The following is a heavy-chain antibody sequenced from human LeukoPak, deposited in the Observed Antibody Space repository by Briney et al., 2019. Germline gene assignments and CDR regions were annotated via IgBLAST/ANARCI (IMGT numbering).Heavy chain of an antibody. CDR2: IYHSGST. V-gene: IGHV4-4*02. CDR3: ARLLMTYYYDSSGYYYDYYYYYGMDV. J-gene: IGHJ6*02. Sequence: PSGTLSHTCAVSGGSISSSNWWSWVRQPPGKGLEWIGEIYHSGSTNYNPSLKSRVTISVDKSKNQFSLKLSSVTAADTAVYYCARLLMTYYYDSSGYYYDYYYYYGMDVWGQGTTVTVSS. D-gene: IGHD3-22*01. CDR1: GGSISSSNW.